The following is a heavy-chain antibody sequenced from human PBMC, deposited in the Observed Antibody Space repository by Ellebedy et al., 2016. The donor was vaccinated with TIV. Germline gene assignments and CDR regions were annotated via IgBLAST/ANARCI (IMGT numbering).Heavy chain of an antibody. Sequence: GGSLRLSXAASGFTFSSYWMSWVRQAPGKGLEWVANIKQDGSEKYYVDSVKGRFTISRDNAKNSLYLQMNSLRDEDTAVYYCARDYGDYPFFDYWGQGTLVTVSS. CDR1: GFTFSSYW. J-gene: IGHJ4*02. D-gene: IGHD4-17*01. CDR3: ARDYGDYPFFDY. CDR2: IKQDGSEK. V-gene: IGHV3-7*01.